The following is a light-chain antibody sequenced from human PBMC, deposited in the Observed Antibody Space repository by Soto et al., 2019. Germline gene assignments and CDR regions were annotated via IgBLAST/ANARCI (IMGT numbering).Light chain of an antibody. CDR3: CSHAGDNTYV. Sequence: QSALTQPPSASGSPGQSVTISCTGTSSDVGGYNYVSWYQQYPGKAPKLIIYDVTKRPSEVPDRFSGSKSGNTASLTVSGLQAEDEADYFCCSHAGDNTYVFGTGTKLTVL. J-gene: IGLJ1*01. CDR2: DVT. CDR1: SSDVGGYNY. V-gene: IGLV2-8*01.